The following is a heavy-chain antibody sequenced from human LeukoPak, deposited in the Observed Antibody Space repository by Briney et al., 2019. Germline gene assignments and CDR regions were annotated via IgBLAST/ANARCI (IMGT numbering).Heavy chain of an antibody. Sequence: GGSLRLSCAASGFTFSSYAMSWVRQAPGKGLEWVSSISSSSSYIYYADSVKGRFTISRDNAKNSLYLQMNSLRAEDTAVYYCASRRAVTTVPRSYYLDYWGQGTLVTVSS. J-gene: IGHJ4*02. V-gene: IGHV3-21*01. CDR1: GFTFSSYA. CDR2: ISSSSSYI. D-gene: IGHD4-17*01. CDR3: ASRRAVTTVPRSYYLDY.